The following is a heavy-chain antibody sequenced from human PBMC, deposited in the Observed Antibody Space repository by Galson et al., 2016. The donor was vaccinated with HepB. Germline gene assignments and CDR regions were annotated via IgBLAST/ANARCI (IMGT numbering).Heavy chain of an antibody. CDR1: GYTFSNYD. V-gene: IGHV1-8*01. CDR2: MNPNNGDT. D-gene: IGHD5/OR15-5a*01. J-gene: IGHJ4*02. Sequence: SVKVSCKATGYTFSNYDINWVRQAAGQGLEWVGWMNPNNGDTGYAQKFQGRISLTRDTSISTAYMELRSLRSDDTAVYYCARGRGRGYSVYDLMYWGQGTLVTGSS. CDR3: ARGRGRGYSVYDLMY.